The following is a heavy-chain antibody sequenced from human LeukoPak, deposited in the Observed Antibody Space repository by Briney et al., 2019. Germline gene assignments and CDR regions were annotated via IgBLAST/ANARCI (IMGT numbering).Heavy chain of an antibody. CDR2: NKCDGGCA. CDR3: ARVAGYSYGYHDAFDI. D-gene: IGHD5-18*01. J-gene: IGHJ3*02. Sequence: GGSLRLSCAASGFTFDDHGMSWVRHAPGKGLEWVSGNKCDGGCAGYAVSVMGRFTISRYNAKNSLYLQIKSLRAEDTSLYYCARVAGYSYGYHDAFDIWGQGTMVTVSS. V-gene: IGHV3-20*04. CDR1: GFTFDDHG.